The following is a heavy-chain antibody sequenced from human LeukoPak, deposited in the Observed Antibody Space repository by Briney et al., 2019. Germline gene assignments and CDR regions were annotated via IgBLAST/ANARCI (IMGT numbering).Heavy chain of an antibody. CDR2: ISAYNGNT. D-gene: IGHD2-15*01. CDR1: GYTFTSYG. Sequence: ASVKVSCKASGYTFTSYGISWVRQAPGQGLEWMGWISAYNGNTNYAQKLQGRVTMTTDTSTSTAYTELRSLRSDDTAVYYCAYCSGGSCYSRSFDYWGQGTLVTVSS. V-gene: IGHV1-18*01. CDR3: AYCSGGSCYSRSFDY. J-gene: IGHJ4*02.